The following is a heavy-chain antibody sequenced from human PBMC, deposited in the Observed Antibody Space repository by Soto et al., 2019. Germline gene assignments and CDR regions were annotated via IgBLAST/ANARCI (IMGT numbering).Heavy chain of an antibody. Sequence: ASVKVSCKASGYTFTSYAMHWVRQAPGQRLEWMGWINAGNGNTKYSQKFQGRVTITRDTSASTAYMELSSLRSEDTAVYYCARGTRSTVMAMAHFDYWAQGTLVTVSS. J-gene: IGHJ4*02. CDR2: INAGNGNT. CDR3: ARGTRSTVMAMAHFDY. V-gene: IGHV1-3*01. D-gene: IGHD2-2*01. CDR1: GYTFTSYA.